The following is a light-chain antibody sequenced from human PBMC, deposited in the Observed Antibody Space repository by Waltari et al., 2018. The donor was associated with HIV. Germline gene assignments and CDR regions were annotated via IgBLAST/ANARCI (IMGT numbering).Light chain of an antibody. Sequence: SSELTQDPVLSVALGQTIKITCQGDSLRNFFPNWYQQTPGQAPILVVYGANRRPSGLPVRFSASNSGNTSSLIISDSQAVDEADYYCHSRDTDGDHYVFGGGTRVIV. V-gene: IGLV3-19*01. CDR1: SLRNFF. CDR3: HSRDTDGDHYV. CDR2: GAN. J-gene: IGLJ1*01.